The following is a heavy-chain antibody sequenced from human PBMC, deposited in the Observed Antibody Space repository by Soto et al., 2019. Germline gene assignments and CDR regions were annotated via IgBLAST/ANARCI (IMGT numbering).Heavy chain of an antibody. CDR2: IYYSGST. J-gene: IGHJ4*02. CDR1: GGSISSGDYY. D-gene: IGHD6-13*01. V-gene: IGHV4-30-4*01. CDR3: ARDPGTWGRGGH. Sequence: SETLSLTCTVSGGSISSGDYYWSWIRQPPGKGLEWIGYIYYSGSTYYNPSLKSRVTISVDTSKNQFSLKLSSVTAADTAVYYCARDPGTWGRGGHWGQGTPVTVS.